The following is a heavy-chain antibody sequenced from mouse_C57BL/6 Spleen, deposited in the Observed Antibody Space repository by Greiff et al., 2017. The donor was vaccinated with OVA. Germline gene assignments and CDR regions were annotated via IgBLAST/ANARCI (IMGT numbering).Heavy chain of an antibody. CDR2: IDPETGGT. CDR3: TRVYYGSSYWYFDV. CDR1: GYTFTDYE. Sequence: LQESGAELVRPGASVTLSCKASGYTFTDYEMHWVKQTPVHGLEWIGAIDPETGGTAYNQKFKGKAILTADKSSSTAYMELRSLTSEDSAVYYCTRVYYGSSYWYFDVWGTGTTVTVSS. J-gene: IGHJ1*03. V-gene: IGHV1-15*01. D-gene: IGHD1-1*01.